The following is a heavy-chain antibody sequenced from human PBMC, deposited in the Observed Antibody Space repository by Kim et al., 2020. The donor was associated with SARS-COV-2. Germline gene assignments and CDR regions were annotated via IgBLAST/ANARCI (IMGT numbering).Heavy chain of an antibody. Sequence: GGSLRLSCAASGFTFSSYSMNWVRQAPGKGLEWVSYISSSSSTIYYADSVKGRFTISRDNAKNSLYLQMNSLRAEDTAVYYCARDRTYYYDSSGYLGFDYWGQGTLVTVSS. CDR3: ARDRTYYYDSSGYLGFDY. D-gene: IGHD3-22*01. V-gene: IGHV3-48*04. J-gene: IGHJ4*02. CDR2: ISSSSSTI. CDR1: GFTFSSYS.